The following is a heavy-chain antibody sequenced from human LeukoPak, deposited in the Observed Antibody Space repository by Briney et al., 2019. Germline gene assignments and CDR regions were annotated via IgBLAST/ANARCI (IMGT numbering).Heavy chain of an antibody. D-gene: IGHD6-19*01. V-gene: IGHV1-18*01. Sequence: HWASVKVSCKASGYTFTNYGITWVRQAPGQGLEWMGWISAYSGNAMFAQKHQGRVALTTDTSTTTAYMELRSLRSDDTAVYYCARDLRPFHYSSGWYYAFDIWGQGTMVTVSS. J-gene: IGHJ3*02. CDR2: ISAYSGNA. CDR3: ARDLRPFHYSSGWYYAFDI. CDR1: GYTFTNYG.